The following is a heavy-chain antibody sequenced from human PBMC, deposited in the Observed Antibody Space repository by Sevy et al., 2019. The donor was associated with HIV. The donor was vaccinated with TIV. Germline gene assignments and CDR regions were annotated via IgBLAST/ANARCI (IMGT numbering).Heavy chain of an antibody. CDR1: EFTFSSYA. J-gene: IGHJ6*02. V-gene: IGHV3-23*01. CDR2: ISGSGGST. CDR3: AKGDRTFYGMDV. D-gene: IGHD2-15*01. Sequence: GGSLRLSCAASEFTFSSYAMSWVRQAPGKGLEWVSGISGSGGSTYQADSEKGRFTISRDNSKNTLYLQMNSLRAEDTAVYYCAKGDRTFYGMDVWGQGTTVTVSS.